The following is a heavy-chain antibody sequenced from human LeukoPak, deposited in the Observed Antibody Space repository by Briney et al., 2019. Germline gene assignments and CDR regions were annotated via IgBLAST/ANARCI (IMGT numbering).Heavy chain of an antibody. J-gene: IGHJ4*02. CDR3: AKEASVFIRGYFDY. CDR1: GFTFSSYW. Sequence: GGSLRLSCAASGFTFSSYWMSWVRQAPGKGLEWVANIKQDGSEKYYVDSVKGRFTISRDNAKNSLYLQMNSLRAEDTAVYYCAKEASVFIRGYFDYWGQGTLVTVSS. CDR2: IKQDGSEK. V-gene: IGHV3-7*01. D-gene: IGHD3-10*01.